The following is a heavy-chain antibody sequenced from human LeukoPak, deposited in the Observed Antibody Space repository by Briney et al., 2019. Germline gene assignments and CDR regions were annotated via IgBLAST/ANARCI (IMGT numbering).Heavy chain of an antibody. CDR1: GGSISSYY. D-gene: IGHD1-26*01. CDR3: ARGVSGSYLGAFDI. V-gene: IGHV4-59*01. Sequence: SETLSLTCTVSGGSISSYYWSWIRQPPGKGLEWIGYVYYSGSTNYNPSLKSRVTISVDTSKNQFSLKLSSVTAADTAVYYCARGVSGSYLGAFDIWGQGTMVTVSS. J-gene: IGHJ3*02. CDR2: VYYSGST.